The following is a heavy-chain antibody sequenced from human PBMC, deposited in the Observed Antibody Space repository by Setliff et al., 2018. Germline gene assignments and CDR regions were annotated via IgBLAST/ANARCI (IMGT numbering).Heavy chain of an antibody. Sequence: SETLSLTCTVSGGSISSYYWSWIRQPAGKGLXXXXXXXXXXXXXYNPSLKXXVTMSIDTSKNQFSLKLNSVTAADMAVYYCAREQWLDPPGYYYMDVWAKGTTVTVSS. CDR3: AREQWLDPPGYYYMDV. CDR1: GGSISSYY. CDR2: XXXXXXX. D-gene: IGHD6-19*01. J-gene: IGHJ6*03. V-gene: IGHV4-4*07.